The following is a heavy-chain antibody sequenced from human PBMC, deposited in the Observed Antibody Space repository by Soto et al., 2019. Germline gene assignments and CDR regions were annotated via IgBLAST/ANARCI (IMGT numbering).Heavy chain of an antibody. Sequence: EVQLLESGGGLVQPGGSLRLSCAASGFTFSSYAMTWVRQAPGKGLEWVSGISGSGGSTYYADSVKGRFTISRDNSKNSLYLQMNSLRDEDTAVYHCAKDIVVVPAQGDAFDIWGQGRMVTVSS. V-gene: IGHV3-23*01. D-gene: IGHD2-2*01. CDR3: AKDIVVVPAQGDAFDI. CDR2: ISGSGGST. CDR1: GFTFSSYA. J-gene: IGHJ3*02.